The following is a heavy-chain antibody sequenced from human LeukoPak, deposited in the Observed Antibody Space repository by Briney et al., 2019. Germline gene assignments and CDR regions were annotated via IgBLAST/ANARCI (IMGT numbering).Heavy chain of an antibody. CDR2: INHNGNT. CDR3: ARFRGSIFGVLIPLDY. J-gene: IGHJ4*02. D-gene: IGHD3-3*01. CDR1: GGSFSDYY. V-gene: IGHV4-34*01. Sequence: SETLSLTCAVYGGSFSDYYWTWIRQPPGKGLEWIGEINHNGNTNYNPSPKSRVTISVDTSKNQFSLKLTSVTAADTAMYYCARFRGSIFGVLIPLDYWGQGNLVTVSS.